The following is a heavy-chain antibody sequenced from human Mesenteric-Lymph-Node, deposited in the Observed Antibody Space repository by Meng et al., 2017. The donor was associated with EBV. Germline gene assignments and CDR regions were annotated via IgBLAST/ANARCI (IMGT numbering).Heavy chain of an antibody. Sequence: QGQLQAAGPGLGKPSETLSLTCTVSGVSVSGDSFYWSWIRQPPGKGLEWIGFIYDSGITHYSPSLKSRVTISVDTSKNQFSLELRSMTPADTAVYYCARDRGWELLDYWGQGTLVTVSS. CDR3: ARDRGWELLDY. V-gene: IGHV4-61*01. J-gene: IGHJ4*02. CDR2: IYDSGIT. D-gene: IGHD1-26*01. CDR1: GVSVSGDSFY.